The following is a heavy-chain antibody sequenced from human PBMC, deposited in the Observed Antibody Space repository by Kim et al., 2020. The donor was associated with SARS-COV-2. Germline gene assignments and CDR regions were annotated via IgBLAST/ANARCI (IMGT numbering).Heavy chain of an antibody. CDR3: ARAYSPRPSSELVVVAATAYNWFDP. J-gene: IGHJ5*02. Sequence: ASVKVSCKASGYTFTSYAMHWVRQAPGQRLEWMGWINAGNGNTKYSQKFQGRVTITRDTSASTAYMELSSLRSEDTAVYYCARAYSPRPSSELVVVAATAYNWFDPWGQGTLVTVSS. D-gene: IGHD2-15*01. CDR2: INAGNGNT. V-gene: IGHV1-3*01. CDR1: GYTFTSYA.